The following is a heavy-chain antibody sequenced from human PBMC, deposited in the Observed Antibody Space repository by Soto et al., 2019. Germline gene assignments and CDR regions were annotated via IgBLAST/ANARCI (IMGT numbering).Heavy chain of an antibody. CDR1: GFTFSSYA. Sequence: GGSLRLSCAASGFTFSSYALHWVRQAPGKGLEWVAVISYDGGNKYYADSVKGRFTISRDNSKNTLYLQMNSLRAEDTAVYYCARDRTAVGTFDYWGQGTLVTVSS. CDR3: ARDRTAVGTFDY. CDR2: ISYDGGNK. D-gene: IGHD6-19*01. J-gene: IGHJ4*02. V-gene: IGHV3-30-3*01.